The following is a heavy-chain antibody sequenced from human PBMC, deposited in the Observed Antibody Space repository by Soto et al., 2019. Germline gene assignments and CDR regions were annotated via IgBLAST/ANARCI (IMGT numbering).Heavy chain of an antibody. D-gene: IGHD6-19*01. CDR3: VQTTGWPGFDF. Sequence: EVQLVESGGGMIQPGGSLRLSCAASGFSVSSKYMTWVRQAPGKGLEWVSVIYGGGTTYYADSVKGRFTIPRDNSKNTLYLQMNSRRAEDTAVYYCVQTTGWPGFDFWGQGTLVTVSS. CDR2: IYGGGTT. V-gene: IGHV3-53*01. J-gene: IGHJ4*02. CDR1: GFSVSSKY.